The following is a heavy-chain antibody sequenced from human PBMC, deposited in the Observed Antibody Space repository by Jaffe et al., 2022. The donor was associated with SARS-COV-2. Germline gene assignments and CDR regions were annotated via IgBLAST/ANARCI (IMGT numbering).Heavy chain of an antibody. CDR1: GFTFSTYA. CDR2: ISGTGGST. D-gene: IGHD6-19*01. CDR3: AKDAPTRTSGCDAFDI. V-gene: IGHV3-23*01. Sequence: EGQLLESGGGLVQPGGSLRLSCAASGFTFSTYAMAWVRQAPGKGLEWVSAISGTGGSTYYADSVKGRFTISRDNSKNTLYLQMNSLRAEDTAVYYCAKDAPTRTSGCDAFDIWGQGTMVSVSS. J-gene: IGHJ3*02.